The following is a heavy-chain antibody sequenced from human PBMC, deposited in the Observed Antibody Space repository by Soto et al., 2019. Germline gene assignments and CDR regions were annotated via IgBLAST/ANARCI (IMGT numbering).Heavy chain of an antibody. Sequence: QVQLQESGPGLVKPSETLSLTCTVSGGSISGYYWSWIRKPPGKGLEWIGCIYYNGGPKYNPSLKNRVTMSVDTTKNQLSLKLTSVTAADTAVYYCARVMERLQYCDWFYHFDYWGQGAQVTVSS. CDR2: IYYNGGP. CDR3: ARVMERLQYCDWFYHFDY. J-gene: IGHJ4*02. V-gene: IGHV4-59*01. CDR1: GGSISGYY. D-gene: IGHD3-9*01.